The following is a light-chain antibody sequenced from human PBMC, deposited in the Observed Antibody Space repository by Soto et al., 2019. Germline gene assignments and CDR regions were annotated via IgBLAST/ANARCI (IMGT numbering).Light chain of an antibody. Sequence: EIVMTQSPATLSVSPEERATLSCRASQSVSSVFAWYQQKPGQAPRLLIYGASTRVTGIPARFSGSGSGTEFTLPISSLQSEDFAVYYCQQYHNWPSTFGQGTKLEIK. CDR3: QQYHNWPST. V-gene: IGKV3-15*01. CDR2: GAS. J-gene: IGKJ2*01. CDR1: QSVSSV.